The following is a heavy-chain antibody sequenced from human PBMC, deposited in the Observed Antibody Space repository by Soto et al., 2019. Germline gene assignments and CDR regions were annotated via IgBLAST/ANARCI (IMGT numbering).Heavy chain of an antibody. CDR2: ISSSSSYT. CDR3: ARDGSSGGEGWFDP. V-gene: IGHV3-11*06. CDR1: GFTFSDYY. J-gene: IGHJ5*02. D-gene: IGHD3-16*01. Sequence: AGGSLRLSCAASGFTFSDYYMSWIRQAPGKGLEWVSYISSSSSYTNYADSVKGRFTISRDNAKNSLYLQMNSLRAEDTAVYYCARDGSSGGEGWFDPWGQGTLVTVSS.